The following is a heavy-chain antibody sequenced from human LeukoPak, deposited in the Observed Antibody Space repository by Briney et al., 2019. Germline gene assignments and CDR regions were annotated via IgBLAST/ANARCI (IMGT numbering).Heavy chain of an antibody. CDR3: ARGIGDSEGDGYVLYYFDY. D-gene: IGHD5-24*01. CDR1: GGSISSGGYY. J-gene: IGHJ4*02. Sequence: PSETLSLTCTVSGGSISSGGYYWSWIRQPPGKGLEWIGYIYYSGSTNYNPSLKSRVTISVDTSKNQFSLKLSSVTAADTAVYYCARGIGDSEGDGYVLYYFDYWGQGTLVTVSS. V-gene: IGHV4-61*08. CDR2: IYYSGST.